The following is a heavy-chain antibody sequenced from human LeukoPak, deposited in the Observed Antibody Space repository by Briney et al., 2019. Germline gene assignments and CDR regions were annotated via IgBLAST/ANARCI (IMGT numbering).Heavy chain of an antibody. CDR3: ARWSRDGYNYFDY. CDR2: IYYSGGT. D-gene: IGHD5-24*01. V-gene: IGHV4-59*01. Sequence: SETLSLTCTVSGGSISSYYWTWIRQPPGKGLEWIGYIYYSGGTNYNPSLKSRVTISLDTSKNQFSLKLSSVTAADTAVYYCARWSRDGYNYFDYWGQGTLVTVSS. J-gene: IGHJ4*02. CDR1: GGSISSYY.